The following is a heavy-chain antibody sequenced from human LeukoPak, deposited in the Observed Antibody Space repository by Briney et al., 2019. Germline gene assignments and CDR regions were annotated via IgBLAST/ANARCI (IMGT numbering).Heavy chain of an antibody. V-gene: IGHV3-64*01. CDR3: AREDCSGGSCYTGEGWFDP. CDR2: ISSNGGST. D-gene: IGHD2-15*01. Sequence: PGGSLRLSCAASGFTFSSYAMHWVRQAPGKGLEYVSAISSNGGSTYYANSVKGRFTISRDNSKNTLYLQMGSLRAEDMAVYYCAREDCSGGSCYTGEGWFDPWGQGTLVTVSS. CDR1: GFTFSSYA. J-gene: IGHJ5*02.